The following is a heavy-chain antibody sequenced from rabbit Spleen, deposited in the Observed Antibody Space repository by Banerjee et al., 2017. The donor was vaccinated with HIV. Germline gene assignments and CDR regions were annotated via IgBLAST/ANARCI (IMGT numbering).Heavy chain of an antibody. CDR3: ARSYAGYAVDGVATFDL. J-gene: IGHJ4*01. V-gene: IGHV1S45*01. CDR2: IDTSDGDT. CDR1: GFSFSSNW. Sequence: LEESGGGLVKPGGTLTLTCTVSGFSFSSNWICWVRQAPGKGLEWIACIDTSDGDTDYANWPKGRFTISKTSSTTVTLQMASLTAADTATYFCARSYAGYAVDGVATFDLWGQGTLVTVS. D-gene: IGHD6-1*01.